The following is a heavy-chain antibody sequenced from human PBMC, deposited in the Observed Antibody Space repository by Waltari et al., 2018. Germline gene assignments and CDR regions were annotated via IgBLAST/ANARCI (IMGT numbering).Heavy chain of an antibody. Sequence: VQLVESGGGVVQPGRSLRLSCAASGFTFKTYGRDWVRQAPGKGLEWVGVNAYDGSSKKYGDSVKGRFTISRDNSKSTLYLQMNSLRGEDTAVYYCAREAPFGVVSSFDYWGQGILATVSS. D-gene: IGHD3-3*01. CDR1: GFTFKTYG. CDR3: AREAPFGVVSSFDY. J-gene: IGHJ4*02. V-gene: IGHV3-33*01. CDR2: NAYDGSSK.